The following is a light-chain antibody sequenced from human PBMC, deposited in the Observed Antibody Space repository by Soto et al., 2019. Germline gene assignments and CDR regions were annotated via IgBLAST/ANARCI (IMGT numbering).Light chain of an antibody. Sequence: ELVVTQSPATLSLSPGERATLFCRASQSVSSNYLNWFQQKPGQAPRLLIYGVSSRATGIPDRFSGSGAGTDFTLTISRLEPEDFAVYYCHQYGGSPRTFGQGTKVEIK. J-gene: IGKJ1*01. CDR1: QSVSSNY. CDR3: HQYGGSPRT. V-gene: IGKV3-20*01. CDR2: GVS.